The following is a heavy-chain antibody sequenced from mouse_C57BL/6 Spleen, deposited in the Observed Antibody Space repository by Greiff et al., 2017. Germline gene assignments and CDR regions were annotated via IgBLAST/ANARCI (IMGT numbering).Heavy chain of an antibody. J-gene: IGHJ2*01. CDR3: ARSGVYYGSSYDVDY. V-gene: IGHV1-54*01. CDR1: GYAFTNYL. D-gene: IGHD1-1*01. CDR2: INPGSGGT. Sequence: QVQLQQSGAELVRPGTSVKVSCKASGYAFTNYLIEWVKQRPGQGLEWIGVINPGSGGTNYNEKFKGKATLTADKSSSTAYMQLSSLTSEDSAVYFCARSGVYYGSSYDVDYWGQGTTLTVSS.